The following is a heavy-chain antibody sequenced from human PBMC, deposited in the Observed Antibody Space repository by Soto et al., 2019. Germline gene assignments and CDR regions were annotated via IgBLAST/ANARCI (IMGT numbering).Heavy chain of an antibody. J-gene: IGHJ1*01. CDR3: ARSPPYTTAWTLY. CDR1: GYTFTTYT. CDR2: INAGNGKT. V-gene: IGHV1-3*01. Sequence: VQLVQSGAEVKNPGASLKVSCKASGYTFTTYTIQWVRQAPGQSPEWMGWINAGNGKTKYSQRFQGRVIITRDTAATTAYLELSILTSEDTAVYYCARSPPYTTAWTLYWGQGTQVTVSS. D-gene: IGHD2-2*02.